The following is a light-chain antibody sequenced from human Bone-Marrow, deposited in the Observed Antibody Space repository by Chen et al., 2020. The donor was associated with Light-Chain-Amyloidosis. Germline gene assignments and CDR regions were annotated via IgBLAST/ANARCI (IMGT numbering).Light chain of an antibody. Sequence: QSVLTQPPSVSGAPGQRVTISCTGSSSNIGAYYDVHWYQQLPGTAPKLLIYGNNNRPSGVPDRFSGSKSGTSASLAITGLQAEDEADYYCQAYDSSLCGYVFGTGTKVNVL. J-gene: IGLJ1*01. CDR3: QAYDSSLCGYV. CDR1: SSNIGAYYD. V-gene: IGLV1-40*01. CDR2: GNN.